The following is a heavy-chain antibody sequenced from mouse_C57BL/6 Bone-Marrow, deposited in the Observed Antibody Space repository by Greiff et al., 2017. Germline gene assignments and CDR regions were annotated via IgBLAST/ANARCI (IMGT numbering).Heavy chain of an antibody. CDR3: AREGFTTVGGFAY. CDR2: IDPSDSYT. J-gene: IGHJ3*01. D-gene: IGHD1-1*01. V-gene: IGHV1-69*01. Sequence: QVQLQQPGAELVMPGASVKLSCKASGYTFTSYWMHWVKQRPGQGLEWIGEIDPSDSYTNYNQKFKGKSTLTVAKSSSTAYMQLSSLTSEDSAVYYCAREGFTTVGGFAYWGQGTLVTVSA. CDR1: GYTFTSYW.